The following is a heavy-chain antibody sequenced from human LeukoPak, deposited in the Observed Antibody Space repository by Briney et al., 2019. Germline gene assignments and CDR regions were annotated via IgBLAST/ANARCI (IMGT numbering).Heavy chain of an antibody. V-gene: IGHV1-69*05. Sequence: AASVRVSCKASGGTFSSYAISWVRQAPGQGLEWMGGIIPIFGTANYAQKFQGRVTITTDESTSTAYMELSSLRSEDTAVYYCASPGPYCSSTSCYFDYWGQGTLVTVSS. J-gene: IGHJ4*02. CDR3: ASPGPYCSSTSCYFDY. CDR2: IIPIFGTA. CDR1: GGTFSSYA. D-gene: IGHD2-2*01.